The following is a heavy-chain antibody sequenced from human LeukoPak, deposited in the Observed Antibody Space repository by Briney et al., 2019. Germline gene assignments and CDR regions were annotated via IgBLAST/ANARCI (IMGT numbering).Heavy chain of an antibody. CDR2: IFNSASTV. D-gene: IGHD3-10*01. J-gene: IGHJ4*02. V-gene: IGHV3-11*01. Sequence: PGGSLRLSCAASKFTFSDYYMSWVRQAPGKGLEWVSYIFNSASTVNYADSVKGRFTISRDNAKHSLYLQMNSLRADDTAVYYCARVDYPWFLAYWGQGTLVTVSS. CDR3: ARVDYPWFLAY. CDR1: KFTFSDYY.